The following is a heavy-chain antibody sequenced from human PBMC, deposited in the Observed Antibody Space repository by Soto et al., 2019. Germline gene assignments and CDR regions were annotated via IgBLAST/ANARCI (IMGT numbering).Heavy chain of an antibody. D-gene: IGHD1-7*01. V-gene: IGHV4-30-2*01. Sequence: SETLSLTCAVSGGSISSGGYSWSWIRQPPGKGLEWIGYIYHSGSTYYNPSLKSRVTISVDRSKNQFSLKLSSVTAADTAVYYCARDCSGWNYLASYYYYGMDVWGQGTTVTVSS. CDR1: GGSISSGGYS. CDR2: IYHSGST. J-gene: IGHJ6*02. CDR3: ARDCSGWNYLASYYYYGMDV.